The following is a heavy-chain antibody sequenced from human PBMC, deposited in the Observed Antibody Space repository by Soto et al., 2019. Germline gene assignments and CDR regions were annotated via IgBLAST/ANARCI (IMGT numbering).Heavy chain of an antibody. V-gene: IGHV3-49*03. CDR3: TPQGRVGPRGWFDP. CDR2: IRSKAYGGTT. CDR1: GFTFGDYA. D-gene: IGHD3-10*01. Sequence: GGSLRLSCTASGFTFGDYAMSWFRQAPGKGLEWVGFIRSKAYGGTTEYAASVKGRFTISRDDSKSIAYLQMNSLKTEDTAVYYCTPQGRVGPRGWFDPWGQGTLVTVSS. J-gene: IGHJ5*02.